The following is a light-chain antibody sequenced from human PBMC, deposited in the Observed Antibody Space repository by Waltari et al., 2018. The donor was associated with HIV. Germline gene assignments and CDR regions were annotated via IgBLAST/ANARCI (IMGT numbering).Light chain of an antibody. J-gene: IGKJ2*01. CDR3: QQYNNWPRT. Sequence: EIEMTQSPATLSVSPGERATLSCRASQSVSSNLAWYQQTPGQAPRLLIYGAFTRATGIPARFSGSGSGTEFTLTISSLRSEDFVVYYCQQYNNWPRTFGQGTKLQIK. V-gene: IGKV3-15*01. CDR2: GAF. CDR1: QSVSSN.